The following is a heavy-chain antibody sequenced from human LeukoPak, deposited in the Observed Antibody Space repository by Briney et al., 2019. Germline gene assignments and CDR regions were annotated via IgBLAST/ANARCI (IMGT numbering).Heavy chain of an antibody. D-gene: IGHD3-22*01. CDR3: ATPGPNYYDSSGYYLDY. CDR1: GFTFSSYS. CDR2: ISSSSSTI. Sequence: GGSLRLSCAASGFTFSSYSMNWVRQAPGKGLEWVSYISSSSSTIYYADSVKGRFTISRDNSKNTLYLQMNSLRAEDTAVYYCATPGPNYYDSSGYYLDYWGQGTLVTVSS. V-gene: IGHV3-48*01. J-gene: IGHJ4*02.